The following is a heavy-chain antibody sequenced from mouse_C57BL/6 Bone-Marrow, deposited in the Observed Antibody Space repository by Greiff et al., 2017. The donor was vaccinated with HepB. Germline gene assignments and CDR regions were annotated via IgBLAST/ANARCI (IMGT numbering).Heavy chain of an antibody. CDR3: VREDSSGPPYAMDY. V-gene: IGHV10-3*01. Sequence: DVKLVESGGGLVQPKGSLKLSCAASGFTFNTYAMHWVRPAPGKGLEWVARIRSKSSNYATYYADSVKDRFTISRDDSQSMLYLQMNNLKTEDTAMYYCVREDSSGPPYAMDYWGQGTSVTVSS. CDR2: IRSKSSNYAT. CDR1: GFTFNTYA. D-gene: IGHD3-2*02. J-gene: IGHJ4*01.